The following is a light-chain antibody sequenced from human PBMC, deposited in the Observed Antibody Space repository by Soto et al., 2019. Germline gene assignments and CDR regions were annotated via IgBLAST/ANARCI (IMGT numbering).Light chain of an antibody. CDR2: GVS. V-gene: IGLV2-23*02. Sequence: QSALTQPASVSGSPGQSITFSCTGTSSDVGSSNLVSWYQQHPGKAPKLLIYGVSKRPSGVSNRFSGSKSGNTASLTISGLQAEDEADYYCCSYAGSSTHVFGTGTKVTVL. J-gene: IGLJ1*01. CDR1: SSDVGSSNL. CDR3: CSYAGSSTHV.